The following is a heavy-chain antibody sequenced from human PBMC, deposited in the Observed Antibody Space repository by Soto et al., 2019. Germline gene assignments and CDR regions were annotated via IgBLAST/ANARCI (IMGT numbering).Heavy chain of an antibody. J-gene: IGHJ4*02. CDR3: ARESGGFGELETIFDY. V-gene: IGHV1-2*02. Sequence: QVQLVQSGAEVKKPGASVKVSCKASGYTFTGYYMHWVRQAPGQGLEWMGWINPNSGGTNYAQKFQGRVTMTRDTSISTAYMELSRLRSDDTAMYYCARESGGFGELETIFDYWGQGTLVTVSS. CDR2: INPNSGGT. D-gene: IGHD3-10*01. CDR1: GYTFTGYY.